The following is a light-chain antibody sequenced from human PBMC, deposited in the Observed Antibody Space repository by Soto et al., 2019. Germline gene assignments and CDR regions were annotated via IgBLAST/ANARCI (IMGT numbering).Light chain of an antibody. V-gene: IGKV3-11*01. Sequence: EIVLTQSPATLSLSPGERATLSCRASQTIGRYLAWYQQKAGQAPRLLIYDASDRATGVPGRFSGSGTGTDFTLTISSLEAEDFAIYYCQQRGNWPPVTFGAGTKVDIK. CDR1: QTIGRY. J-gene: IGKJ3*01. CDR2: DAS. CDR3: QQRGNWPPVT.